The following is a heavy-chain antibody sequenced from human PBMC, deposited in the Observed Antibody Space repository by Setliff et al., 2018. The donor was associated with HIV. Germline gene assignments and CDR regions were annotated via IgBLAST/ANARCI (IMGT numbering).Heavy chain of an antibody. D-gene: IGHD2-21*02. J-gene: IGHJ4*02. CDR1: GFTFSGEA. Sequence: GGSLRLSCAASGFTFSGEARSGVRQAPGKGLEWVSAISGGGYTTYYADSVKGRFTISRDKSKNTIYLQMNSLRAEDTAVYYCAREGCGGDCSFYDYWGQGTLVTVSS. CDR3: AREGCGGDCSFYDY. CDR2: ISGGGYTT. V-gene: IGHV3-23*01.